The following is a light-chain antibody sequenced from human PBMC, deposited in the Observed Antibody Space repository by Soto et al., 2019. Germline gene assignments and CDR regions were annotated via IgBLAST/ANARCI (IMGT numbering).Light chain of an antibody. CDR1: SSNIGSNA. J-gene: IGLJ2*01. V-gene: IGLV1-44*01. CDR2: LNN. CDR3: ATWDDSLNGPV. Sequence: QSVLTQPPSASGTPGQRVTISCSGRSSNIGSNAVNWYQHLPGTAPKLLIYLNNQWPSGVPDRFSGSKSGTSASLAISGLQSEDEAVYYCATWDDSLNGPVFGGGTKVTVL.